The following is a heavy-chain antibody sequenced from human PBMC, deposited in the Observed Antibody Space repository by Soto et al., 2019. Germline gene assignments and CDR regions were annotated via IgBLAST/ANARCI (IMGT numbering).Heavy chain of an antibody. CDR2: IYYSGST. D-gene: IGHD3-22*01. Sequence: SETLSLTSTVSGGSISSSSYYWGWIRQPPGKGLEWIGSIYYSGSTYYNPSLKSRVTISVDTSKNQFSLKLSSVTAADTAVYYCMLGSGWKDFDYWGQGTLVTVSS. V-gene: IGHV4-39*01. CDR3: MLGSGWKDFDY. CDR1: GGSISSSSYY. J-gene: IGHJ4*02.